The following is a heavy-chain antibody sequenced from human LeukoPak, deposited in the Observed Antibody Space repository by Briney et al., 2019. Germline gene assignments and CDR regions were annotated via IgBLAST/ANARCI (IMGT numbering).Heavy chain of an antibody. CDR3: ARDPYSGSYGAFDI. CDR2: INQDGSGK. V-gene: IGHV3-7*01. J-gene: IGHJ3*02. CDR1: EFTFSSYW. D-gene: IGHD1-26*01. Sequence: PGGSLRLSCAASEFTFSSYWMSWVRQAPGKRLEWVANINQDGSGKEHVDSVRGRFTISRDNSKNSLYPQMNSLRAEDTAVYFCARDPYSGSYGAFDIWGQGTMVTVSS.